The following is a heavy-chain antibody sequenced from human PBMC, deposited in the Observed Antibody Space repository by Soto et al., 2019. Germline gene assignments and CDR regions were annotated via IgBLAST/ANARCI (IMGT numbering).Heavy chain of an antibody. D-gene: IGHD6-13*01. V-gene: IGHV4-4*07. CDR1: GGSISSYY. Sequence: SETLSLNCTDSGGSISSYYWSWIRQPAGKGLEWIGRIYTSGSTNYNPSLKSRVTMSVDTSKNQFSLKLSSVTAADTAVYYCAREIIAAAGTETYYYYGMDVWGQGTTVTVSS. CDR3: AREIIAAAGTETYYYYGMDV. CDR2: IYTSGST. J-gene: IGHJ6*02.